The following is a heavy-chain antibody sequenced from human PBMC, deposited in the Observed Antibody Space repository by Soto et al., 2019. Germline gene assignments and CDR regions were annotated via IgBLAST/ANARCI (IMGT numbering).Heavy chain of an antibody. V-gene: IGHV3-21*01. J-gene: IGHJ4*02. Sequence: GSLSLSCAASGFPFSGYSMNWLRQVPGKGLQWVSSINKHSDYINYADSVNGRFTISRDNAKNSLYLQMNSLRVEDTGVYYCARGVWGDGYSDFDFWGPGTLVTVSS. CDR1: GFPFSGYS. CDR3: ARGVWGDGYSDFDF. D-gene: IGHD2-8*01. CDR2: INKHSDYI.